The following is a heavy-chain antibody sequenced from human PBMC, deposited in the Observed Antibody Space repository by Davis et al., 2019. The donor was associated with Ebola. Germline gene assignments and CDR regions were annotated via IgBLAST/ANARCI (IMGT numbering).Heavy chain of an antibody. Sequence: MPSETLSLTCTVSGASVSSGTYYWNWIRQPPGKGLEWIGYIYYTGRTNYNPSLKSRVTISVDTSKNQFSLKLSSVTAADTAVYYCATDTAMVLFDYWGQGTLVTVSS. V-gene: IGHV4-61*01. CDR3: ATDTAMVLFDY. CDR1: GASVSSGTYY. D-gene: IGHD5-18*01. J-gene: IGHJ4*02. CDR2: IYYTGRT.